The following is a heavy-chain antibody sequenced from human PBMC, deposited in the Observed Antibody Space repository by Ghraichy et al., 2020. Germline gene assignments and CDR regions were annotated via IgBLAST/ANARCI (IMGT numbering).Heavy chain of an antibody. D-gene: IGHD1-14*01. V-gene: IGHV4-39*01. CDR3: ARNKTGNLSGWFDP. Sequence: SETLSLTCTVSGGSISSYSDYWGWLRQPPGKGPEWIGSIYNSVSTHYNPSLKSRVTISIDTSKDQFSLRLTSVTAADTAIYYCARNKTGNLSGWFDPWGQGSLVIVPS. CDR2: IYNSVST. CDR1: GGSISSYSDY. J-gene: IGHJ5*02.